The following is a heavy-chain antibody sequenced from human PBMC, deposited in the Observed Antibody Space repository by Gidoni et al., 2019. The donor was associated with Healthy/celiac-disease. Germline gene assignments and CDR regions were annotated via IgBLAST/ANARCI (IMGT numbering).Heavy chain of an antibody. CDR1: GGSISSYY. CDR2: IYYSGST. V-gene: IGHV4-59*01. CDR3: ASSGRGGYFAY. J-gene: IGHJ4*02. D-gene: IGHD3-16*01. Sequence: QVQLQESGPGLVKPSETLSLTCTVSGGSISSYYWSWIRQPPGKGLEWIGYIYYSGSTNYNPSLKSRVTISVDTSKNQFSLKPSSVTAAVTAVYYCASSGRGGYFAYWGQGTLVTVSS.